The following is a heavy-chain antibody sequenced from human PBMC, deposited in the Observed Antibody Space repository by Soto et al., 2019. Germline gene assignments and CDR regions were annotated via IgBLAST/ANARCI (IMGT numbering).Heavy chain of an antibody. CDR3: AKSNKYYYYGMDV. CDR2: IDPSDSYT. CDR1: GYCFTSYW. D-gene: IGHD4-4*01. J-gene: IGHJ6*02. V-gene: IGHV5-10-1*01. Sequence: SLKISCKGSGYCFTSYWISWVRQMPGKGLEWMGRIDPSDSYTNYSPSFQGHVTISADKSISTAYLQWSSLKASDTAMYYCAKSNKYYYYGMDVWGQGTTVSVSS.